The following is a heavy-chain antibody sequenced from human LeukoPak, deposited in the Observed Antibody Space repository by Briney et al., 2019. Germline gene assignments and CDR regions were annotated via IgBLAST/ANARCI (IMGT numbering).Heavy chain of an antibody. J-gene: IGHJ3*02. V-gene: IGHV3-30*02. D-gene: IGHD6-19*01. Sequence: GGSLRLSCAASGFTFSSYGMHWVRQAPGKGLEWVAFIRYDGSNKYYADSVKGRFTISRDNSKNTLYLQMNSLRAEDTAVYYCAKPRSSGWSEGAFDIWGQGTMVTVSS. CDR1: GFTFSSYG. CDR3: AKPRSSGWSEGAFDI. CDR2: IRYDGSNK.